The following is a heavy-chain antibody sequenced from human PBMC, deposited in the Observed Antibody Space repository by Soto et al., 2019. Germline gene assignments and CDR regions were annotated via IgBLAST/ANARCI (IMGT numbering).Heavy chain of an antibody. D-gene: IGHD5-18*01. CDR3: VSDRGYGHASVPYS. V-gene: IGHV3-30*03. Sequence: QAHLVESGGGVVQPGRSLRLSCAASGFTFTSYGMHWVRQAPGTRLEWVAVISYDGGLQHYADSVKGRFTISRDNSKNMVLLQMNSLIAEHTAVYYCVSDRGYGHASVPYSWGQGTLVSVSS. CDR1: GFTFTSYG. J-gene: IGHJ4*02. CDR2: ISYDGGLQ.